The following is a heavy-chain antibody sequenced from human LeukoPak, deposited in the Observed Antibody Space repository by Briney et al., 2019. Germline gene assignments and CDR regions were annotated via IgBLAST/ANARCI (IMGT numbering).Heavy chain of an antibody. Sequence: PGGSLRLSCAASGFTFSSYSMNWVRQAPRKGLEWVSSISSTSSYIYYADSVKGRFTISRDNAKNSLFLQMNSLRAEDTAVYYCARDLTTVTTALDYWGQGTLITVSS. D-gene: IGHD4-11*01. CDR1: GFTFSSYS. CDR3: ARDLTTVTTALDY. J-gene: IGHJ4*02. CDR2: ISSTSSYI. V-gene: IGHV3-21*01.